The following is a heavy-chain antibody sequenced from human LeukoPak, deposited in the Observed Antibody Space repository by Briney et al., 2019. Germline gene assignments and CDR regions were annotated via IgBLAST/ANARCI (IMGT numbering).Heavy chain of an antibody. CDR3: ARDRFQSGGSPNVFDI. D-gene: IGHD1-26*01. CDR2: ISSSYSHI. J-gene: IGHJ3*02. V-gene: IGHV3-21*01. CDR1: GFTFSSYS. Sequence: GGSLRLSCEASGFTFSSYSMNWVRQAPGKGLEWVSSISSSYSHIYYADSVKGRFTISRDNAKNSLYLQMNSLRAEDTAVCYCARDRFQSGGSPNVFDIWGRGTMVTVSS.